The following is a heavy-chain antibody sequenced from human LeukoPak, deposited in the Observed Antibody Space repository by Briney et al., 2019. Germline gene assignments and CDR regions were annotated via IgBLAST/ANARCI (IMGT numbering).Heavy chain of an antibody. V-gene: IGHV3-33*01. CDR1: GFTFSSYG. D-gene: IGHD2-21*02. Sequence: PGGSLRLSCAASGFTFSSYGMHWVRQAPGKGLEGMAVTWDDGSNGFYAASVRGRFTISRDNSKNTVYLQMNSLRARDTAVYYCARGGACGGDCYSPDGAFDIWGQGTMVAVSS. J-gene: IGHJ3*02. CDR3: ARGGACGGDCYSPDGAFDI. CDR2: TWDDGSNG.